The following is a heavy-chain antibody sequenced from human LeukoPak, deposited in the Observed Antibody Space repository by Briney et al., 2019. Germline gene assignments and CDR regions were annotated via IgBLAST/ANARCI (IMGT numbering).Heavy chain of an antibody. Sequence: GRSLRLSCAASGFTFDDYAMHWVRHAPGKGLEWVSGISWNSGSIGYADSVKGRFTISRDNAKNSLYLQMNSLRAEDTALYYCASPPRGYSYGYWGQGTLVTVSS. J-gene: IGHJ4*02. CDR1: GFTFDDYA. CDR2: ISWNSGSI. D-gene: IGHD5-18*01. CDR3: ASPPRGYSYGY. V-gene: IGHV3-9*01.